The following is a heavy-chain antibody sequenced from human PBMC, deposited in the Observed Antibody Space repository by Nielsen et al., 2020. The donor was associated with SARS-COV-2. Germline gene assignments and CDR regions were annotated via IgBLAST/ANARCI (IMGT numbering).Heavy chain of an antibody. D-gene: IGHD6-13*01. CDR3: ARGPTGIAAAMNWFDP. V-gene: IGHV4-59*01. CDR1: GGSISSYY. Sequence: SETLSLTCTVSGGSISSYYWSWIRQPPGKGLEWIGYIYYSGSTNYNPSLKSRVTISVDTSKNQFSLKLSSVTAADTAVYYCARGPTGIAAAMNWFDPWGQGTLVTVSS. CDR2: IYYSGST. J-gene: IGHJ5*02.